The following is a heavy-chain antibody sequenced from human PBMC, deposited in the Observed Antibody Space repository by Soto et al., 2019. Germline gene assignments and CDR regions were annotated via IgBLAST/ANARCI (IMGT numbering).Heavy chain of an antibody. Sequence: SVKVSCKASGGTFSSYAISWVRQAPGQGLEWMGWIIPIFGTANYAQKLQGRVTMTTDESTSTAYMELRSLRSDDTAVYYCARDRNYYDFWRGYHYWGQGTLVTVSS. CDR2: IIPIFGTA. CDR3: ARDRNYYDFWRGYHY. D-gene: IGHD3-3*01. J-gene: IGHJ4*02. CDR1: GGTFSSYA. V-gene: IGHV1-69*05.